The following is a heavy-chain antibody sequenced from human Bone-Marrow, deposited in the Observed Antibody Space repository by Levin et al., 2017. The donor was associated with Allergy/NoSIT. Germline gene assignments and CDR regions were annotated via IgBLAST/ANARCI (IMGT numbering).Heavy chain of an antibody. CDR2: VSAHNGQT. J-gene: IGHJ4*02. CDR3: ARYPIDY. V-gene: IGHV1-18*01. CDR1: GYPFATHG. Sequence: GESLKISCKASGYPFATHGMSWVRQAPEQGLEWVGWVSAHNGQTYYAQKLQGRVILTTDRSTSTAYMELRSLTSDDTAVYYCARYPIDYWGQGTLITVSS.